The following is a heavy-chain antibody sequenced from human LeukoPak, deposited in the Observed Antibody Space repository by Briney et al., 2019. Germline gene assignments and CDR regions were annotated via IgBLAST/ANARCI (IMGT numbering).Heavy chain of an antibody. CDR2: ISSSGST. CDR3: ARDRYSYGPKINWFDP. J-gene: IGHJ5*02. D-gene: IGHD5-18*01. V-gene: IGHV4-38-2*02. CDR1: GYSISSGYY. Sequence: SETLSLTCTVSGYSISSGYYWGWIRPPPGKGLEWIGRISSSGSTNYNPSLKSRVTMSVDTSKNQFSLKLSSVTAADTAVYYCARDRYSYGPKINWFDPWGQGTLVTVSS.